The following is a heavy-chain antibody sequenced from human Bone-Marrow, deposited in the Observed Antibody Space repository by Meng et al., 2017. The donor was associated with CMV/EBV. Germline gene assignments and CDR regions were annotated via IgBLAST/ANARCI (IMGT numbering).Heavy chain of an antibody. J-gene: IGHJ5*02. CDR1: GFTFSSYS. Sequence: GESLKISCAASGFTFSSYSMNWVRQAPGKGLEWVSYISSSSSTIYYADSVKDRFTISRDNAKNSLYLQMNSLRAEDTAVYYCARGEYCSRNSCPTADWCDPWGQGNLVNVAS. CDR3: ARGEYCSRNSCPTADWCDP. CDR2: ISSSSSTI. V-gene: IGHV3-48*04. D-gene: IGHD2-2*01.